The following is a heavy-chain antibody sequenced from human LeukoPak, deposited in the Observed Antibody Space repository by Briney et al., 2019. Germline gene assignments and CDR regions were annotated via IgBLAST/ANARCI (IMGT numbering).Heavy chain of an antibody. D-gene: IGHD3-3*01. CDR1: GFTFSSYA. Sequence: GGSLRLSCAASGFTFSSYAMSWVRQAPGKGLEWVSAISGSGGSTYYADSVKGRFTISRDNSKNTLYLQMNSLRAGDTAVYYCAKENYDFWSGYHTPPGMDVWGQGTTVTVSS. CDR3: AKENYDFWSGYHTPPGMDV. J-gene: IGHJ6*02. V-gene: IGHV3-23*01. CDR2: ISGSGGST.